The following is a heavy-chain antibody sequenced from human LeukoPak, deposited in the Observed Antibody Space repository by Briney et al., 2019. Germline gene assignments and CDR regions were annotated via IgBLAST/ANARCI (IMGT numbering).Heavy chain of an antibody. CDR2: ISGSGGST. D-gene: IGHD6-6*01. V-gene: IGHV3-23*01. J-gene: IGHJ4*02. CDR3: AKHSGSNHFGY. CDR1: GFTFSSYA. Sequence: GGSLRLSCAASGFTFSSYAMSWVRQAPGKGLEWVSAISGSGGSTYYADSVKGRFTISRDNSKNTLYLQMNSLRAEDTAIYYCAKHSGSNHFGYWGQGTLVTVSS.